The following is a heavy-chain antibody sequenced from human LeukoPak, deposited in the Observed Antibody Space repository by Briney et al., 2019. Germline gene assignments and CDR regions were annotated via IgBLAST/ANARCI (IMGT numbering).Heavy chain of an antibody. CDR2: ISGSGGST. Sequence: GGSLRLSCAASGFTFSSYDMSWVRQAPGKGLEWVSSISGSGGSTYYADSVKDRFTISRDNSKNTLYLQMNSLRADDTAMYYCAKVSDSGYYYFDYWGQGTLVTVSS. CDR1: GFTFSSYD. CDR3: AKVSDSGYYYFDY. V-gene: IGHV3-23*01. J-gene: IGHJ4*02. D-gene: IGHD5-12*01.